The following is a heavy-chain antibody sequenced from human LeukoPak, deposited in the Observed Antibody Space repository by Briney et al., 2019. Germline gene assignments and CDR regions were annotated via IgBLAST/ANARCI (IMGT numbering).Heavy chain of an antibody. V-gene: IGHV3-30*18. D-gene: IGHD6-19*01. CDR2: ITYDGSKK. CDR3: AKDRVAVAGTDGYYGMDV. CDR1: AFSFSSYG. Sequence: GGSLRLSCADSAFSFSSYGMHWVRQAPGKGLEWVAVITYDGSKKYYADSVKGRFTISRDNSKKTLYLQLNSLRAEDTAVYYCAKDRVAVAGTDGYYGMDVWGQGTTVTVSS. J-gene: IGHJ6*02.